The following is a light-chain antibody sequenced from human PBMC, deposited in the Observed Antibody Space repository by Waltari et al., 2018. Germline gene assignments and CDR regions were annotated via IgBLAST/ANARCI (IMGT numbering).Light chain of an antibody. Sequence: DIQMTQSPSTLSASVGDRVTITCRASQSISSWLAWYQQKPGKAPKLLIYKASSLESGVPSRFSGSGSGTEFTLNISNLQPDDFASYYCQQYDSFLLTFGGGTKVEIK. J-gene: IGKJ4*01. CDR2: KAS. CDR1: QSISSW. V-gene: IGKV1-5*03. CDR3: QQYDSFLLT.